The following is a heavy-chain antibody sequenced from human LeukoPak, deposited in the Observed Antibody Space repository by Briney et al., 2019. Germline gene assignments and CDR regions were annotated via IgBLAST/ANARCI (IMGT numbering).Heavy chain of an antibody. CDR1: GGSISSYY. Sequence: SETLSLTCTVSGGSISSYYWSWIRQPPGKGLEWIGYIYYSGSTNYNPSLKSRVTISVDTSKNQFSLKLSSVTAADTAVYYCARGRFCSADICSGGDAFDIWGQGTMVSVSS. V-gene: IGHV4-59*08. D-gene: IGHD3-3*01. J-gene: IGHJ3*02. CDR2: IYYSGST. CDR3: ARGRFCSADICSGGDAFDI.